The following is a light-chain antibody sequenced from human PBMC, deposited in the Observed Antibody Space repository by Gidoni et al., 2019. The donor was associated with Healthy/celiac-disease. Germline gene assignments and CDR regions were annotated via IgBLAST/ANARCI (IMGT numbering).Light chain of an antibody. J-gene: IGKJ3*01. CDR1: QDISNY. CDR2: DAS. V-gene: IGKV1-33*01. CDR3: QQYDNLPRT. Sequence: DIQMTQSPSSLSASVGDRVTITCQASQDISNYLNWYQQKPGKAPKLLIYDASKLETGVPSRFSGSGSGTDFTFTISSLQPEDIATYYCQQYDNLPRTFXPXTKVDIK.